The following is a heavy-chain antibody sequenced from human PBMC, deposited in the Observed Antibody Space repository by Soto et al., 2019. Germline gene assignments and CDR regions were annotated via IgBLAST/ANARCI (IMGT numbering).Heavy chain of an antibody. CDR3: ARHDYGGNSAYFDY. D-gene: IGHD4-17*01. Sequence: SETLSLTCTVSGGSISSSNYYWGWIRQPPGKGLEWIGNIYYSENTYYSPSLKSRVTISVDTSKNRFSLKLSSVTAADTAVYYCARHDYGGNSAYFDYWGQGTLVTVSS. J-gene: IGHJ4*02. CDR2: IYYSENT. V-gene: IGHV4-39*01. CDR1: GGSISSSNYY.